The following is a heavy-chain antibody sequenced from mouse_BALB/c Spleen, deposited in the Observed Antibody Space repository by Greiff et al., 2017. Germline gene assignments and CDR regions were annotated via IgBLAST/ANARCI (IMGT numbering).Heavy chain of an antibody. Sequence: EVKLMESGGGLVKPGGSLKLSCAASGFTFSSYAMSWVRQTPEKRLEWVASISSGGSTYYPDSVKGRFTISRDNARNILYLQMSSLRSEDTAMYYCARGLTTRAMDYWGQGTSVTVSS. V-gene: IGHV5-6-5*01. CDR1: GFTFSSYA. J-gene: IGHJ4*01. CDR3: ARGLTTRAMDY. D-gene: IGHD1-1*01. CDR2: ISSGGST.